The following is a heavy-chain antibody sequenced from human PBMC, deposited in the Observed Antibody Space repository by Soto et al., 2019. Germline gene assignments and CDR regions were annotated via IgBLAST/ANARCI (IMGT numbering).Heavy chain of an antibody. CDR2: IKQDGSEK. CDR1: GFTFSSFW. D-gene: IGHD1-26*01. V-gene: IGHV3-7*01. CDR3: VRDRSGSYLEGFDY. J-gene: IGHJ4*02. Sequence: GGSLRLSCAASGFTFSSFWMTWVRQAPGKGLEWVANIKQDGSEKYYVDSVKGRFTISRDNARNSLFLEMKSLRSEDTAVYSCVRDRSGSYLEGFDYWGLGTLVTVSS.